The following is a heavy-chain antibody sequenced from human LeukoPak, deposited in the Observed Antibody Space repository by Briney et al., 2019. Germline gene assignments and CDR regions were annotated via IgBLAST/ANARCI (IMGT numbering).Heavy chain of an antibody. D-gene: IGHD3-22*01. Sequence: GGSLRLSCAASGFTFSTFGFNWVRQAPGKGLEWVSCISHSSTYISYADSVKGRFTISRDNARNSLYLQMDSLRVEDTAVYYCARGYYYDSSVAYWGQGPLVTVSS. CDR2: ISHSSTYI. J-gene: IGHJ4*02. V-gene: IGHV3-21*01. CDR1: GFTFSTFG. CDR3: ARGYYYDSSVAY.